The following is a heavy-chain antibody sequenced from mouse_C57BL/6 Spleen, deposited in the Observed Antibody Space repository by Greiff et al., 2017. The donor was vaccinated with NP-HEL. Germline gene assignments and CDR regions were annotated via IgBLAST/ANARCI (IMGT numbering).Heavy chain of an antibody. J-gene: IGHJ4*01. D-gene: IGHD4-1*01. V-gene: IGHV1-15*01. CDR3: TRRGLGQAMDD. CDR1: GYTFTDYE. Sequence: VQLQEPGAELVRPGASVTLSCKASGYTFTDYEMHWVKQTPVHGLEWIGAIDPETGGTAYNQKFKGKAILTADKSSSTAYMELRSLTSEDSAVYYCTRRGLGQAMDDWGQGTSVTVSS. CDR2: IDPETGGT.